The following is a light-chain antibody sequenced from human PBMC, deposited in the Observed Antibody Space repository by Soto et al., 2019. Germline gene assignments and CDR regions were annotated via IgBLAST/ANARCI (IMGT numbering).Light chain of an antibody. J-gene: IGKJ3*01. CDR2: GAS. Sequence: DIQMTQSPSSLSVSVGARVSITCQASQDIRTSLSWFQHKPGRAPKLLIYGASYLETGVPSRFRGSGSGTDFTFTITCVQPEDIATYYCHHYNNLPPITFGPGTIVDIK. V-gene: IGKV1-33*01. CDR3: HHYNNLPPIT. CDR1: QDIRTS.